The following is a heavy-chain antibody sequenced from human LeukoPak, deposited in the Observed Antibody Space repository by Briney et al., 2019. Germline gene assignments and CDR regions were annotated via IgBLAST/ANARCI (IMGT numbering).Heavy chain of an antibody. CDR3: ARDAWVAAAGTGGFDP. Sequence: GGSLRLSCAASGFTFSSYGMHWVRQAPGKGLEWVAFIRYDGSNKYYADSVKGRFTISRDNAKNSLYLQMNSLRAEDTAVYYCARDAWVAAAGTGGFDPWGQGTLVTVSS. D-gene: IGHD6-13*01. V-gene: IGHV3-30*02. CDR1: GFTFSSYG. CDR2: IRYDGSNK. J-gene: IGHJ5*02.